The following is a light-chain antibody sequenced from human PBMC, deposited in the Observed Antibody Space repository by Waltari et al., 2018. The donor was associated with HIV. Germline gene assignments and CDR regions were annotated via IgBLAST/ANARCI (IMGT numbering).Light chain of an antibody. V-gene: IGKV3D-7*01. CDR1: QRVDSTF. CDR2: GAS. J-gene: IGKJ1*01. Sequence: DIVLTQSPDTLSLSPGERDSLSCRASQRVDSTFISWYQHKLGQAPRLLIYGASTRAADVPARFSGSGSGTDFTLTISSLQPEDFAVYFCLQDFNSPGAFGQGTKVELK. CDR3: LQDFNSPGA.